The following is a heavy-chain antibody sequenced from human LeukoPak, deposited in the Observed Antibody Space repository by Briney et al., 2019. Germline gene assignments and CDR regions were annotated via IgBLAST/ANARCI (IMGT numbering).Heavy chain of an antibody. D-gene: IGHD4-17*01. J-gene: IGHJ5*02. CDR2: ISAYNGNT. Sequence: GASVKVSCKASGYTFTSYGISWVRQAPGQGLEWMGWISAYNGNTNYAQKLQGRVTMTTDTSTSTAYMELRSLRSDDTAVYYCAADYGDYTVGWWFDPWGQGTLVTVSS. CDR1: GYTFTSYG. CDR3: AADYGDYTVGWWFDP. V-gene: IGHV1-18*01.